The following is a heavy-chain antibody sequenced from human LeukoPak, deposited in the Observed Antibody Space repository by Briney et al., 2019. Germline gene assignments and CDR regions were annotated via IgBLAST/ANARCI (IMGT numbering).Heavy chain of an antibody. J-gene: IGHJ4*02. V-gene: IGHV3-48*03. CDR2: ISSSGSTI. Sequence: GGSLRLSCAASGLTFSSYEMNWVRQAPGKGLEWVSYISSSGSTIYYADSVKGRFTISRDNAKNSLYLQMNSLRAEDTAVYYCATRGPDSSGFYRFDYWGQGTLVTVSS. D-gene: IGHD3-22*01. CDR1: GLTFSSYE. CDR3: ATRGPDSSGFYRFDY.